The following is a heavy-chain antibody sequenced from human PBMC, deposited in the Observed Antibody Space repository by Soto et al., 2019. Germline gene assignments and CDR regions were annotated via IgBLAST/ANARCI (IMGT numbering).Heavy chain of an antibody. J-gene: IGHJ6*02. V-gene: IGHV1-46*01. CDR3: AREMVVTAISYYAMDV. Sequence: QVQLVQSGAEVKKPGASVKVSCKASGYTFTSYYMHWVRQAPGQRLEWMGIINPRGDRTTYEQKCQGRVTMTRDTSTTTVYMEPSSLRSEDTAVYYCAREMVVTAISYYAMDVWGQGTTVTVSS. D-gene: IGHD2-21*02. CDR2: INPRGDRT. CDR1: GYTFTSYY.